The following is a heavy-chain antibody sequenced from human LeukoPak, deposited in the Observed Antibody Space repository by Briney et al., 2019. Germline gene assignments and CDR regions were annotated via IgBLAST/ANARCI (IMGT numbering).Heavy chain of an antibody. J-gene: IGHJ4*02. CDR1: GYSFSTYW. Sequence: GESLKISCKGSGYSFSTYWIGWVRQMPGKGLEWMGIIYPGDSDTRYSPSFQGQVTISADKSISAAYLQWSSLKASDTAMYYCARLNDYDSSGNYYVADYWGQGTLVTVSS. V-gene: IGHV5-51*01. D-gene: IGHD3-22*01. CDR2: IYPGDSDT. CDR3: ARLNDYDSSGNYYVADY.